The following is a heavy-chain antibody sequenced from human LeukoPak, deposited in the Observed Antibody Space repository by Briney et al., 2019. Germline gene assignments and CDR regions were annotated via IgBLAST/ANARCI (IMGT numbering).Heavy chain of an antibody. V-gene: IGHV3-23*01. CDR2: ISDTGDRT. J-gene: IGHJ4*02. CDR3: AKDRFAELSPFDY. D-gene: IGHD3-10*01. CDR1: GFTFSTYA. Sequence: GGSLRLSCAASGFTFSTYAMSWVRQAPGKGLEWVSAISDTGDRTYYTDSVKGRFTISRDNSKNTLYLQINSLRAEDTAVYYCAKDRFAELSPFDYWGQGTLVTVS.